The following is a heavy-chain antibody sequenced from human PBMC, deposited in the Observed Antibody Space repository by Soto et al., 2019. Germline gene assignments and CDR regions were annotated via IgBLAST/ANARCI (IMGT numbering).Heavy chain of an antibody. J-gene: IGHJ6*03. Sequence: SETLSLTCTVSGGSISSYYWSWIRQQTGKGLEWIGYVYYSGSTDYNPSLKSRVTISVDTSKSQFSLKLSSVTAADTAVYYCARVITQADYYYYYMDVWGRGTTVTVSS. CDR1: GGSISSYY. D-gene: IGHD3-16*01. V-gene: IGHV4-59*01. CDR2: VYYSGST. CDR3: ARVITQADYYYYYMDV.